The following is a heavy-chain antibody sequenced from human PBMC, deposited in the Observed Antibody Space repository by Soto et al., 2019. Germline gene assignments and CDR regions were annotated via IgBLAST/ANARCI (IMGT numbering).Heavy chain of an antibody. V-gene: IGHV1-46*03. D-gene: IGHD2-15*01. Sequence: ASVKVSCKASGYTFTSYYMHWVRQAPGQGLEWMGIINPSGGSTSYAQKFQGRVTMTRDTSTSTVYMELSSLRSEDTAVYYCARAGGVGFCSGGSCYPFDYGGQGTLVNFSS. CDR2: INPSGGST. J-gene: IGHJ4*02. CDR3: ARAGGVGFCSGGSCYPFDY. CDR1: GYTFTSYY.